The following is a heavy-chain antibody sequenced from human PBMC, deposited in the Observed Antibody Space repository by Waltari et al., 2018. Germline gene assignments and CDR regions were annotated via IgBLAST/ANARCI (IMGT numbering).Heavy chain of an antibody. Sequence: QVQLVQSGSEMKKPGASVKVSCKASGYTFINYGVNWVRQAPGQGLEWMGWIKHNAGTPTYAQGFTGRFVFSSDTSVNTAYLQISNLKTEDTAVYYCARGDIVIVPAADNWFDPWGQGTLVTVSS. CDR3: ARGDIVIVPAADNWFDP. D-gene: IGHD2-15*01. J-gene: IGHJ5*02. CDR2: IKHNAGTP. V-gene: IGHV7-4-1*02. CDR1: GYTFINYG.